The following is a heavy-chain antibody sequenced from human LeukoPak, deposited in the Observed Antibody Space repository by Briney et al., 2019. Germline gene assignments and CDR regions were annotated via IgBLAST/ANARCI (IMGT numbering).Heavy chain of an antibody. CDR2: INPNSGGT. V-gene: IGHV1-2*02. J-gene: IGHJ4*02. CDR1: GYTFTRYY. Sequence: ASVKVSCKASGYTFTRYYMHWVRQAPGQRLEGMGWINPNSGGTNYAQKFQGRVTMTRDTSISTAYMELSRLRSDDTAVYYCARDPRRVYYDFWSGYTDWGQGTLVTVSS. D-gene: IGHD3-3*01. CDR3: ARDPRRVYYDFWSGYTD.